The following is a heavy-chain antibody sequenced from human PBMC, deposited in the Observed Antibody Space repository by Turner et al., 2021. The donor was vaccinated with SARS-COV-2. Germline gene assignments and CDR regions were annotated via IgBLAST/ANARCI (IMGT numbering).Heavy chain of an antibody. CDR2: ISYDGNNK. J-gene: IGHJ3*02. CDR3: ARGGLGVNAFDI. D-gene: IGHD2-21*01. V-gene: IGHV3-30-3*01. Sequence: QVQLVKSGGGVVQPGRSLRLSCAASGFTFSSYAMHWVRQAPGKGLEWVAVISYDGNNKYYADSVKGRFTISRDNSKNTLYLQMNSLRAEDTAVYYCARGGLGVNAFDIWGQGTMVTVSS. CDR1: GFTFSSYA.